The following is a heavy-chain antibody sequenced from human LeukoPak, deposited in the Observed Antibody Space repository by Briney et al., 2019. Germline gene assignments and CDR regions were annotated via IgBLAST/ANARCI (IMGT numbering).Heavy chain of an antibody. CDR1: GFTFSNYA. CDR3: AELGITMIGGV. CDR2: LSSRSRYI. Sequence: GGSLRPSCAASGFTFSNYAMTWVRQAPGKGLEWVSSLSSRSRYIYYADSLKGRFTISRDNAKNSLYLQMNSLRAEDTAVYYCAELGITMIGGVWGKGTTVTISS. J-gene: IGHJ6*04. D-gene: IGHD3-10*02. V-gene: IGHV3-21*01.